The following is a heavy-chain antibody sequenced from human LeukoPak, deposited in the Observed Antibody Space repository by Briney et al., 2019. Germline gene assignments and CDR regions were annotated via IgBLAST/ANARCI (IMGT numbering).Heavy chain of an antibody. D-gene: IGHD6-13*01. CDR1: GGSISSSSYF. V-gene: IGHV4-39*01. Sequence: EPSETLSLTCTVSGGSISSSSYFWGGFRQPQGMGLGWIGSIYYSGSTYYNPSLKSRVTISVDTSKNQFYLKLSSVTAADTAVYYCSSGIAAAGTLPWFDPWGQGTLVTVSS. CDR2: IYYSGST. CDR3: SSGIAAAGTLPWFDP. J-gene: IGHJ5*02.